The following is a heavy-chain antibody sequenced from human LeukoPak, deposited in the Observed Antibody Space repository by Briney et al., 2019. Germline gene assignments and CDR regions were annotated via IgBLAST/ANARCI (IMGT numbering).Heavy chain of an antibody. CDR2: IYYSGST. J-gene: IGHJ5*02. CDR1: GGSISSYY. CDR3: ARANLYNWFDP. V-gene: IGHV4-59*01. Sequence: PSETLPLTCTVSGGSISSYYWSWIRQPPGKGLEWIGYIYYSGSTNYNPSLKSRVTISVDTSENQFSLKLSSVTAADTAVYYCARANLYNWFDPWGQGTLVTVSS.